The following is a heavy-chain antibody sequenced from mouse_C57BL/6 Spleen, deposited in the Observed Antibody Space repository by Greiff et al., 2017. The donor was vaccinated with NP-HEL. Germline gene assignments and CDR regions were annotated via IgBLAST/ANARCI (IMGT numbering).Heavy chain of an antibody. V-gene: IGHV11-1*01. CDR3: MRYTDGYQGFAY. CDR2: INSDGSAI. Sequence: EVHLVETGEGLVPPGGSRGLSCEGSGFTFSGFWMSWVRQTPGKTLEWIGDINSDGSAINYAPSIKDRFTIFRDNDKSTLYLQMSNVRSEDTATYFCMRYTDGYQGFAYWGQGTLVTVSA. CDR1: GFTFSGFW. J-gene: IGHJ3*01. D-gene: IGHD2-3*01.